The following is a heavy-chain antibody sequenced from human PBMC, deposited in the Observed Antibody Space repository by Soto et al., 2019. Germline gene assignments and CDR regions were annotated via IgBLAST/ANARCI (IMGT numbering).Heavy chain of an antibody. V-gene: IGHV3-74*01. CDR2: INVDGTET. CDR3: ARDKEVLLTNYGMDV. J-gene: IGHJ6*04. Sequence: GGSLRLSWTAPRFTFGSYWMHWVRQAPGKGLVWVSDINVDGTETWYEDSVKGRFTISRDNDKKTLYLHMTGLRVDDTGVYYCARDKEVLLTNYGMDVWGKGTTVTVSS. CDR1: RFTFGSYW.